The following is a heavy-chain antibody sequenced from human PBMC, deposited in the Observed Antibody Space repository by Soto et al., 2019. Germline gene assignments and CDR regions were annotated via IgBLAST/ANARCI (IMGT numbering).Heavy chain of an antibody. CDR2: ISGSGGST. CDR3: AKESGYYDSSGSKDY. D-gene: IGHD3-22*01. CDR1: GFTFSSYA. V-gene: IGHV3-23*01. J-gene: IGHJ4*02. Sequence: GGSLGLSCAASGFTFSSYAMSWVRQAPGKGLEQVSAISGSGGSTYYADSVKGRFNISRDNSKNTLYLQINSLRAEDSAVYYCAKESGYYDSSGSKDYWGQGTLVTVSS.